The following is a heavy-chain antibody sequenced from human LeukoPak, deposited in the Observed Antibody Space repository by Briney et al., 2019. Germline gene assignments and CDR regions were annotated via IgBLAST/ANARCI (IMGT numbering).Heavy chain of an antibody. CDR3: AGAPGPKDAFDI. CDR1: RGTLIGYA. Sequence: SLKVSCKESRGTLIGYAIGCVCQAPRQGFEWVGLIIAIVGTANCAQKFQGRVTITTDESTSTAYMELSSLRSEDTAVYYCAGAPGPKDAFDIWGQGTMVTVSS. J-gene: IGHJ3*02. V-gene: IGHV1-69*05. CDR2: IIAIVGTA.